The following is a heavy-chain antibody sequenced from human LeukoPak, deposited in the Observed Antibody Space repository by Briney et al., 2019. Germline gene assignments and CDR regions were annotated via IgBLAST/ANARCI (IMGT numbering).Heavy chain of an antibody. V-gene: IGHV3-7*03. D-gene: IGHD2-15*01. CDR1: GFTFSFYW. CDR2: IKQDANEE. Sequence: GGSLRLSCAASGFTFSFYWMSWVRQAPGKGLEWVANIKQDANEEYYVDSVKGRFTISRDNAKNSLYLQMNSLRAEDTAVYYCARVVSGGSCIFDYWGQGTLVTFSS. J-gene: IGHJ4*02. CDR3: ARVVSGGSCIFDY.